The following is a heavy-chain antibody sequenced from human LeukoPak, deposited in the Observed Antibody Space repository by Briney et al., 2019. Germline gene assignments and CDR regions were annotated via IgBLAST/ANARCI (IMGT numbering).Heavy chain of an antibody. CDR1: GYTFTSYG. Sequence: ASVKVSCKASGYTFTSYGISWVRQAPGQGLEWMGWISTYNGNTNYAQRLQGRVTMTTDTSTSTAYMDLRSLRSDDTAVYYCARDQYGSGSFDYWGQGTLVTVSS. J-gene: IGHJ4*02. V-gene: IGHV1-18*01. D-gene: IGHD3-10*01. CDR2: ISTYNGNT. CDR3: ARDQYGSGSFDY.